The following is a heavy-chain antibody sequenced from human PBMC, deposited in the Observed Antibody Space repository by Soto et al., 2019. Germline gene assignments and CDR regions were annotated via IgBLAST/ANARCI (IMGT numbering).Heavy chain of an antibody. Sequence: PSETLSLTCTVSGGSISSSSYYWGWIRQPAGKGLEWIGSIYYSGSTYYNPSLKSRVTIALDTSKNQCSLKLSSVTAADTAVYYCARSMVTGSRLYYYYGLEVWGQGTTVTVSS. D-gene: IGHD5-18*01. CDR2: IYYSGST. CDR1: GGSISSSSYY. CDR3: ARSMVTGSRLYYYYGLEV. V-gene: IGHV4-39*01. J-gene: IGHJ6*02.